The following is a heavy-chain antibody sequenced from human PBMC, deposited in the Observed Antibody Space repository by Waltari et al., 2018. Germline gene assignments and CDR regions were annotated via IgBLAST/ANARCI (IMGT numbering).Heavy chain of an antibody. V-gene: IGHV3-23*03. D-gene: IGHD3-3*01. Sequence: EVQLLESGGGLVQPGGSLRLYCAASGFAFSSYAIHWVRQAPGKGLEWVSAIYSDDSTHYADSVKGRFLISRDNSKKTVYLEINGLRGEDTAIYYCAKSAGGFYDYWGQGTLVTVSS. J-gene: IGHJ4*02. CDR3: AKSAGGFYDY. CDR1: GFAFSSYA. CDR2: IYSDDST.